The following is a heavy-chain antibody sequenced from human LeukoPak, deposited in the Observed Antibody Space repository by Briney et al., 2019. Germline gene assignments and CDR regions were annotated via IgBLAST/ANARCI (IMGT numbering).Heavy chain of an antibody. Sequence: GGSLRLSCAASGFTVSSNYMSWVRQAPGKGLEWVSVIYSGGSTYYADSVKGRFTISRDNSKNTLYLQMNSLRAEDTAVYYCASGSWELPGPYYFDYWGQGTLVTVSS. CDR3: ASGSWELPGPYYFDY. D-gene: IGHD1-26*01. V-gene: IGHV3-53*01. CDR1: GFTVSSNY. CDR2: IYSGGST. J-gene: IGHJ4*02.